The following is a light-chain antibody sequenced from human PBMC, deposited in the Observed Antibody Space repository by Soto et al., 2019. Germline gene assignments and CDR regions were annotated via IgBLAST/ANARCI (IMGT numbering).Light chain of an antibody. V-gene: IGLV2-14*03. CDR1: SSDIGGYNY. Sequence: QSALTQPASASGSPGQSIAISCTGTSSDIGGYNYVSWYQQHPGKAPKLLIYDVTHRPSGVSNRFSGSKSGDTASLTISGLQAEDEADYYCSSYTSTSTPYVFGTGAKLTVL. J-gene: IGLJ1*01. CDR2: DVT. CDR3: SSYTSTSTPYV.